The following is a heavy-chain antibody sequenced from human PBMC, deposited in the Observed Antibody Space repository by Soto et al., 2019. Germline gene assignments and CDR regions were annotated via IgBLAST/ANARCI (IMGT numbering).Heavy chain of an antibody. D-gene: IGHD1-26*01. CDR2: FSAYNGNT. CDR1: GYTFTSYG. J-gene: IGHJ5*02. Sequence: QVQLVQSGAEVKKPGASVKVSCKASGYTFTSYGISWVRQAPGQGLEWMGWFSAYNGNTNYAQKLQGIVTMTTDTSTSTAYMELRSLRSDDTAVYYCARDHLPKWELPDWFDPWGQGTLVPVSS. CDR3: ARDHLPKWELPDWFDP. V-gene: IGHV1-18*04.